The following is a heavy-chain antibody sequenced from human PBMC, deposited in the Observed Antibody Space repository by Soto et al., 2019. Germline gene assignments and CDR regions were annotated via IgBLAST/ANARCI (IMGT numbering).Heavy chain of an antibody. CDR2: INPNSGGT. CDR1: GYTFTGYY. D-gene: IGHD3-3*01. J-gene: IGHJ6*02. Sequence: ASVKVSCKASGYTFTGYYMHWVRQAPGQGLECMGWINPNSGGTNYAQKFQGWVTMTRDTSISTAYMELSRLRSDDTAVYYCARGSYYDFWSGPGGYYGMDVWGQGTTVTVSS. CDR3: ARGSYYDFWSGPGGYYGMDV. V-gene: IGHV1-2*04.